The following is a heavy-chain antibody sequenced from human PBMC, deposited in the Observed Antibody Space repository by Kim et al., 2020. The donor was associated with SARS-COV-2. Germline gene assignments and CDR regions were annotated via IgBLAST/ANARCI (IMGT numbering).Heavy chain of an antibody. CDR2: T. D-gene: IGHD6-19*01. J-gene: IGHJ4*02. Sequence: TNDTPTLKSRVSNAIDKSTNQFSLGLSSVTAADTAVYYCARDGGWYKFDYWGQGTLVTVSS. CDR3: ARDGGWYKFDY. V-gene: IGHV4-61*05.